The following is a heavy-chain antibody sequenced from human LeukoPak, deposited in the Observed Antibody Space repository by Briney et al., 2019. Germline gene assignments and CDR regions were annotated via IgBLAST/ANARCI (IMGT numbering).Heavy chain of an antibody. V-gene: IGHV1-24*01. CDR3: AKDGGTFLGVADGDDVFDF. CDR2: FDPEDGET. J-gene: IGHJ3*01. CDR1: GYTLTELS. D-gene: IGHD3-16*01. Sequence: ASVKVSCKVSGYTLTELSMHWVRQAPGKGLEWMGGFDPEDGETIYAQKFQGRVTMTEDTSTDTAYMELSSLRSEDTAVYYCAKDGGTFLGVADGDDVFDFWGQGKMVTVSS.